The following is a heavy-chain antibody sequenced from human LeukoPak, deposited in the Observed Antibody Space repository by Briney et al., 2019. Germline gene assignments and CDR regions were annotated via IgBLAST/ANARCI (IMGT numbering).Heavy chain of an antibody. D-gene: IGHD2-2*01. CDR3: AREYCSSTSCYPNTFDI. Sequence: GGSLRLSCAASAFTFSSYTMNWVRQAPGEGLEWVSSISSSISYIYYGDSMKGRLTISRDNAKNSLYLQMNSLRAEDTAIYYCAREYCSSTSCYPNTFDIWGQGTMVTVSS. V-gene: IGHV3-21*01. CDR1: AFTFSSYT. CDR2: ISSSISYI. J-gene: IGHJ3*02.